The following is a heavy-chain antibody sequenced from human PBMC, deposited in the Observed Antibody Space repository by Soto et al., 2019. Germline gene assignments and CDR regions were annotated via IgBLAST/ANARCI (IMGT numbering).Heavy chain of an antibody. CDR1: GYTFTSYG. V-gene: IGHV1-18*01. CDR3: ARDHIILRYFTTPLDY. CDR2: ISAYNGNT. D-gene: IGHD3-9*01. J-gene: IGHJ4*02. Sequence: QVQLVQSGAEVKKPGASVKVSCKASGYTFTSYGISWVRQAPGQGLEWMGWISAYNGNTNYAQKLQGRVTMTTDTSMSTAYMELRSLRSDDTAVYYCARDHIILRYFTTPLDYWGQGTLVTVSS.